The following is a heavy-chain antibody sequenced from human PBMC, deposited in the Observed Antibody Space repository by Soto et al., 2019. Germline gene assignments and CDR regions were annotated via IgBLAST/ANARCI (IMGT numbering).Heavy chain of an antibody. D-gene: IGHD2-21*02. V-gene: IGHV3-30-3*01. CDR1: GFTFSSYA. CDR2: ISNDGSNK. CDR3: ARDEGDHLLLYGMYV. J-gene: IGHJ6*02. Sequence: QVQLVESGGGVVQPGRSLRLSCAASGFTFSSYAMHWVRQAPGKGLEWVAVISNDGSNKYYADSVKGRFTTSRDNSKNTLYLQMNSLRAEDTAVYYCARDEGDHLLLYGMYVWGQGTTVTVSS.